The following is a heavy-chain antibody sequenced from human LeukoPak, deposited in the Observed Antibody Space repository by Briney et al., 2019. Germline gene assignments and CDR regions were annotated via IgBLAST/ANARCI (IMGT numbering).Heavy chain of an antibody. D-gene: IGHD5-18*01. CDR2: IIPIFGTA. CDR1: GGTFSSYA. Sequence: GASVKVSCKASGGTFSSYAISWVRQAPGQGLEWMGGIIPIFGTANYAQKFQGRVTITADKSTSTAYMELRSLRSDDTAVYYCARDRRGSGYGYIAEGYWGQGTLVTVSS. J-gene: IGHJ4*02. CDR3: ARDRRGSGYGYIAEGY. V-gene: IGHV1-69*06.